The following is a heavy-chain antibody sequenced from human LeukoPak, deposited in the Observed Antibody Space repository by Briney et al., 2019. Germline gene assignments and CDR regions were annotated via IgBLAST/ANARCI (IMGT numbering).Heavy chain of an antibody. V-gene: IGHV3-48*03. Sequence: GGSLRLSCAASGFTFSSYELNWVRQAPGKGLEWVSYISSSGSTTYYTDSVKGRFTLSRDNAKNSLYLQMNSLRDEDTAVYYCARARYYFDYWGQGTLVPVFS. CDR3: ARARYYFDY. CDR2: ISSSGSTT. CDR1: GFTFSSYE. J-gene: IGHJ4*02.